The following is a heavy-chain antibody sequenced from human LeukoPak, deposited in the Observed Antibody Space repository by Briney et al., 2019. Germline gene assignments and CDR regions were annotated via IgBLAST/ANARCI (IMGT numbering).Heavy chain of an antibody. J-gene: IGHJ4*02. CDR1: GYSISSGYY. V-gene: IGHV4-38-2*01. Sequence: SETLSLTCAVSGYSISSGYYWGWIRQPPGKGLEWIGSIYHSGSTYYNPPLKSRVTISVDTSKNQFSLKLSSVTAADTAVYYCARVNILTGYGEFDYWGQGTLVTVSS. CDR2: IYHSGST. D-gene: IGHD3-9*01. CDR3: ARVNILTGYGEFDY.